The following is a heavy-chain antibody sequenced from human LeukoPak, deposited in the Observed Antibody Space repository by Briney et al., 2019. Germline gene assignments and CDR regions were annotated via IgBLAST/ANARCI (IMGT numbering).Heavy chain of an antibody. D-gene: IGHD3-3*01. V-gene: IGHV3-23*01. Sequence: GGSLRLSCTVYGLTLRNSDLNRVRPAPGKGLEWDCSIRGSGYYAEYTDSVKGRFTISRDNSRNTLFLQLNSLRAYDTALYYGAKCAKAPEGGSGWFNWFDAWGQGTLVTVSS. CDR1: GLTLRNSD. CDR3: AKCAKAPEGGSGWFNWFDA. CDR2: IRGSGYYA. J-gene: IGHJ5*02.